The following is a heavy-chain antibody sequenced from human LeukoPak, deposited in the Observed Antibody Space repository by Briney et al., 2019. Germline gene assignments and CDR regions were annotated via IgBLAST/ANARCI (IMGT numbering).Heavy chain of an antibody. CDR3: ARGNPSTVKHRTTWFDP. V-gene: IGHV3-48*02. D-gene: IGHD4-17*01. Sequence: GGSLRLSCAASGFIFSSYSMNWVRQAPGKKLEWVSFISSSSITIYYADSVKGRFTISRDNAKNSLYLQMNSLRDDDTAVYYCARGNPSTVKHRTTWFDPWGQGTLVTVSS. J-gene: IGHJ5*02. CDR1: GFIFSSYS. CDR2: ISSSSITI.